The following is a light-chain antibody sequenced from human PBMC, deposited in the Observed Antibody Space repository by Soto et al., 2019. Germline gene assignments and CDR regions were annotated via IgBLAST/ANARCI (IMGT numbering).Light chain of an antibody. CDR3: QQTYTSVAT. CDR1: QRVDSY. CDR2: AAS. V-gene: IGKV1-39*01. J-gene: IGKJ1*01. Sequence: DIQVTQSPSSLSASVGDSVTLSCQTSQRVDSYIHWYQHQSGKPPKLLIYAASTLQDGVPSRFSGGGSGTAFSLIITGLQPGDSATYYCQQTYTSVATFGQGTKG.